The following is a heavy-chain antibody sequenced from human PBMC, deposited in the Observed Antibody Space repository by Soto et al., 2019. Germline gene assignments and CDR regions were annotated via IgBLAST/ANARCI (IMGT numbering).Heavy chain of an antibody. D-gene: IGHD1-26*01. CDR1: GGSVSSGSYY. J-gene: IGHJ4*02. CDR2: IYYSGST. CDR3: ASSYAVGANPFDY. V-gene: IGHV4-61*01. Sequence: KASETLSLTCTVSGGSVSSGSYYWSRIRQPPGKGLEWIGYIYYSGSTNYNPSLKSRVTISVDTSKNQFSLKLSSVTAADTAVYYCASSYAVGANPFDYWGQGTLVTVSS.